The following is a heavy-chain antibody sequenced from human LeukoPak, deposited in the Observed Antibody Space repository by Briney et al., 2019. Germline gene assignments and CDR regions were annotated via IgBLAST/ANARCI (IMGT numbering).Heavy chain of an antibody. J-gene: IGHJ5*02. CDR1: GGSISNNNW. D-gene: IGHD3-10*01. CDR2: IYHSGTT. V-gene: IGHV4-4*02. CDR3: AIKPPSGWFGTGWLDP. Sequence: SETLSLTCSVSGGSISNNNWWSWVRQSPGKGLEWIGNIYHSGTTHYNPSLKSRATISVDKSKNQFSLKLNSVTAADTAVYYCAIKPPSGWFGTGWLDPWGQGTLVTVSS.